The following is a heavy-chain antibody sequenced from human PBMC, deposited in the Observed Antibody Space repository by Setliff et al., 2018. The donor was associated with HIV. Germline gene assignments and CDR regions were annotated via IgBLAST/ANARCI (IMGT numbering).Heavy chain of an antibody. CDR1: GGSISSGSYY. D-gene: IGHD3-22*01. CDR2: IYTSGST. Sequence: KPSETLSLTCTVSGGSISSGSYYWNWIRQPAGKGLEWIGRIYTSGSTNYNPSLKSRVTISVDTSRNQFSLKLSSVTAAGTAVYYCARSYYYDSSGYSSRYWFDPWGQGTLVTVSS. CDR3: ARSYYYDSSGYSSRYWFDP. J-gene: IGHJ5*02. V-gene: IGHV4-61*02.